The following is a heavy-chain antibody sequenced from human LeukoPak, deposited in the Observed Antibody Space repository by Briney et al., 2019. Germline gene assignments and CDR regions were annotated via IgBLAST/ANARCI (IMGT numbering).Heavy chain of an antibody. D-gene: IGHD5-12*01. J-gene: IGHJ4*02. CDR2: IYTSGST. V-gene: IGHV4-61*02. CDR1: GGSISSGSYY. Sequence: PSQTLSLTCTVSGGSISSGSYYWSWIRQPAGKGLEWIGRIYTSGSTNYNPSLKSRVTISVDTSKNQFSLKLSSVTAADTAVYYCARRRYSGYEASVKRLKSYYFDYWGQGTLVTVSS. CDR3: ARRRYSGYEASVKRLKSYYFDY.